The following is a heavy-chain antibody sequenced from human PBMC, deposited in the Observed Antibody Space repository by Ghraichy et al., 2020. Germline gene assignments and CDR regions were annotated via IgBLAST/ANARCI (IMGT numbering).Heavy chain of an antibody. Sequence: GGSLRLSCAASGFTFSTYSMNWVRQAPGKGLEWVSSITSSSTYIYYSDSLKGRFTISRDNAKNSLYLQMNSLRAEDTAVYYCARDYDTTGYFVYGMDVWGQGTTVTVSS. CDR3: ARDYDTTGYFVYGMDV. J-gene: IGHJ6*02. CDR1: GFTFSTYS. D-gene: IGHD3-22*01. V-gene: IGHV3-21*01. CDR2: ITSSSTYI.